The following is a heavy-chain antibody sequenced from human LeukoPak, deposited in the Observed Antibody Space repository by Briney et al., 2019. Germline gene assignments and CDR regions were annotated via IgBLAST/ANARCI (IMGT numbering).Heavy chain of an antibody. CDR1: GYTFTGYY. CDR3: ARDRSPIAAAGTAAWFDP. CDR2: INPNSGGT. J-gene: IGHJ5*02. Sequence: ASVKVSCKASGYTFTGYYMHWVRQAPGQGLEWMGWINPNSGGTNYAQKFQGRVTMTRDTSISTAYMELSRLRSEDTAVYYCARDRSPIAAAGTAAWFDPWGQGTLVTVSS. D-gene: IGHD6-13*01. V-gene: IGHV1-2*02.